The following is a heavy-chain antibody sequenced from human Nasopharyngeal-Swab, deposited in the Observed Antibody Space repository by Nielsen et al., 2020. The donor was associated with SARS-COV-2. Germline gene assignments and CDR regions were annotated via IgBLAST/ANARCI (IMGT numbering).Heavy chain of an antibody. CDR1: GYSISSGYY. CDR2: NHYNGST. V-gene: IGHV4-38-2*02. J-gene: IGHJ6*03. CDR3: ARERGRGGIWNYYYYYMDV. D-gene: IGHD3-10*01. Sequence: SETLSLTCTVSGYSISSGYYWGWIRPPPGKGPEWIGSNHYNGSTYYNPSLKSRVTISVDTSKNQFSLKLSSVTAADTAAYYCARERGRGGIWNYYYYYMDVWGKGTTVTVSS.